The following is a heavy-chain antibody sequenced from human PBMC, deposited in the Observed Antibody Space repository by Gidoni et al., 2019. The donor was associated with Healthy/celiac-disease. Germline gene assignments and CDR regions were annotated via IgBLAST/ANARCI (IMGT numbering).Heavy chain of an antibody. CDR1: GFTFSSYS. J-gene: IGHJ5*02. D-gene: IGHD7-27*01. Sequence: EVQLVESGGGLVKPGGSLRLACSASGFTFSSYSMNWVRQAPGKGLEWVSSISSSSSYIYYADSVKGRFTISRDNAKNSLYLQMNSLRAEDTAVYYCARDGRAEPGWFDPWGQGTLVTVSS. CDR2: ISSSSSYI. CDR3: ARDGRAEPGWFDP. V-gene: IGHV3-21*01.